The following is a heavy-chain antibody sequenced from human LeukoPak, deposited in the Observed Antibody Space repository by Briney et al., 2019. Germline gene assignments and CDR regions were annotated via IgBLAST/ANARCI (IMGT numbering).Heavy chain of an antibody. CDR1: GFTFSSYA. CDR2: ISYDGSNK. V-gene: IGHV3-30*04. J-gene: IGHJ5*02. CDR3: ASRDGPPLPFDP. Sequence: PGGSLRLSCAASGFTFSSYAMHWVRQAPGKGLEWVAVISYDGSNKYYADSVKGRFTISRDNSKNTLYLQMNSLRAEDTAVYYCASRDGPPLPFDPWGQGTLVTVSS.